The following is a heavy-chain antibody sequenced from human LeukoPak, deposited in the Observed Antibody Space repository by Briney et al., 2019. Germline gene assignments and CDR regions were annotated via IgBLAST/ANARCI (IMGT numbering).Heavy chain of an antibody. CDR3: ARDADYGDYRFDY. D-gene: IGHD4-17*01. CDR2: ISGSGGST. Sequence: GGSLRLSCAASGFIFSGYAMSWVRQAPGKGLEWVSAISGSGGSTYYADSVKGRFTISRDNSKNTLYLQMNSLRVEDTAVYFCARDADYGDYRFDYWGQGTLVAVSS. V-gene: IGHV3-23*01. CDR1: GFIFSGYA. J-gene: IGHJ4*02.